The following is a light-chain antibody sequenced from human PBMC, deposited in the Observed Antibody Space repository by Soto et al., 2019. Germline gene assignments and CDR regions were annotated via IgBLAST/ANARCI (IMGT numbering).Light chain of an antibody. CDR2: DVS. J-gene: IGLJ1*01. CDR3: SSYTTSNTRQIV. V-gene: IGLV2-14*03. CDR1: SSDVGGYNY. Sequence: QSALTQPASVSGSPGQSITISCTGTSSDVGGYNYVSWYQHHPGKAPKLMIYDVSNRPSGVSIRFSGSKSDNTASLTISGLQPEDEADYHCSSYTTSNTRQIVFGTVTKVTVL.